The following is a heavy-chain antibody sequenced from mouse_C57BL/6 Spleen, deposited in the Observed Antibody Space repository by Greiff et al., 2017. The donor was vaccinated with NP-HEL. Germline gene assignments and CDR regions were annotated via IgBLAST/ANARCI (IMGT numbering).Heavy chain of an antibody. Sequence: EVKVEESGGGLVQPGGSMKLSCGASGFTFSNYWMNWVRQSPEKGLEWVAQIRLKSDNYATHYAESVKGRLTISRDDSKSSVYLQMNNLRAEDTGIYYCTVHTTVVARYFDVWGTGTTVTVSS. J-gene: IGHJ1*03. V-gene: IGHV6-3*01. CDR2: IRLKSDNYAT. CDR3: TVHTTVVARYFDV. CDR1: GFTFSNYW. D-gene: IGHD1-1*01.